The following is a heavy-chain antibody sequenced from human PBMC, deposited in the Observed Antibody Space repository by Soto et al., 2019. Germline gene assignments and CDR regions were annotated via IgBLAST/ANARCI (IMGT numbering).Heavy chain of an antibody. Sequence: SLRLSCVGTGLNFDDFAMHWVRQAPGKGLEWVSGITWNSRVLAYADSVKGRFTISRDNARNSLYLQMDSLRDEDTALYYCAKGRYGFWCPYYFDSWGQGTLVTVSS. CDR2: ITWNSRVL. D-gene: IGHD3-10*01. CDR1: GLNFDDFA. J-gene: IGHJ4*02. CDR3: AKGRYGFWCPYYFDS. V-gene: IGHV3-9*01.